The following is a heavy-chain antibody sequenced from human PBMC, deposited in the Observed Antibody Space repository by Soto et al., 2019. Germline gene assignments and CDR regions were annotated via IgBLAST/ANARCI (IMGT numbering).Heavy chain of an antibody. V-gene: IGHV1-2*04. D-gene: IGHD3-16*01. J-gene: IGHJ4*02. CDR2: INPNSGAT. CDR3: AREGDVAIADKTFDN. CDR1: GYTFTAYY. Sequence: QVQLVQSGAEVKKPGASVKVSCKASGYTFTAYYMHWLRQAPGQGLEWMGWINPNSGATNYAQKFQGWVTMSRDAPITTVYMELSQLTSDDTAVYYCAREGDVAIADKTFDNWGQGTLVTVSS.